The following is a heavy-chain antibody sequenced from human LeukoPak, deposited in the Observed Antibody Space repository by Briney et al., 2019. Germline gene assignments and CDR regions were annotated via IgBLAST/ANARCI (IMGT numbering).Heavy chain of an antibody. J-gene: IGHJ4*02. CDR2: INHSGST. V-gene: IGHV4-34*01. CDR3: ARDTAMAVDY. Sequence: SETLSLTCAVYGGSFSGYYWSWIRQPPGKGLEWIGEINHSGSTNYNPSLKSRVAISVDTSKNQFSLKLSSVTAADTAVYYCARDTAMAVDYWGQGTLVTVSS. D-gene: IGHD5-18*01. CDR1: GGSFSGYY.